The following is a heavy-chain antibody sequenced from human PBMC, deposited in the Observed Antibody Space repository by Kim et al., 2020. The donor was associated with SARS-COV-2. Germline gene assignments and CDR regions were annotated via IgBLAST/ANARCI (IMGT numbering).Heavy chain of an antibody. V-gene: IGHV4-59*13. CDR3: ARARSKEEREYFDY. Sequence: SETLSLTCTVSGGSISSYYWSWIRQPPGKGLEWIGYIYYSGSTNYNPSLKSRVTISVDTSKNQFSLKLSSVTAADTAVYYCARARSKEEREYFDYWGQGTLVTVSS. CDR1: GGSISSYY. CDR2: IYYSGST. D-gene: IGHD1-1*01. J-gene: IGHJ4*02.